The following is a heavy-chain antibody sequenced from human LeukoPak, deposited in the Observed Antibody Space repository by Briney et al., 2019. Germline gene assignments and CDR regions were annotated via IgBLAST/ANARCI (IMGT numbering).Heavy chain of an antibody. V-gene: IGHV3-49*03. D-gene: IGHD3-3*01. Sequence: AGGSLRLSCTSSGFTFCDYAMSWLRQAPGKGLEWVSFIRSKAFRETADYAASVKGRFTISRDDSESIAYLQMNSLKTEDTAVYYCTRGSDTVFGVARDGFDYWGQGTLVTVSS. CDR3: TRGSDTVFGVARDGFDY. CDR2: IRSKAFRETA. J-gene: IGHJ4*02. CDR1: GFTFCDYA.